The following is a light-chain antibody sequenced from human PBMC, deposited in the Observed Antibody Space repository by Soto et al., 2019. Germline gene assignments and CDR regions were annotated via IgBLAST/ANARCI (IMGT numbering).Light chain of an antibody. CDR1: QSISNY. J-gene: IGKJ1*01. Sequence: IQMTQSPSSLSASVGDRVTITCRASQSISNYINWYQHRPGRAPKLLIYAASSLQSGVPSRFSGSGSRTDFTLTISSLQPEDFATYYCQQSYSTPRGTFGQGTKVEIK. CDR3: QQSYSTPRGT. CDR2: AAS. V-gene: IGKV1-39*01.